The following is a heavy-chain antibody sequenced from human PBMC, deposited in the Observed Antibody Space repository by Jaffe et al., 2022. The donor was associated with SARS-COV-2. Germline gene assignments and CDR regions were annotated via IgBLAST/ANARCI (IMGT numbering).Heavy chain of an antibody. CDR3: AKDKRLAVAIGGNENYYYYYGMDV. CDR1: GFTFSSYA. V-gene: IGHV3-23*01. CDR2: ISGSGGST. D-gene: IGHD6-19*01. J-gene: IGHJ6*02. Sequence: EVQLLESGGGLVQPGGSLRLSCAASGFTFSSYAMSWVRQAPGKGLEWVSAISGSGGSTYYADSVKGRFTISRDNSKNTLYLQMNSLRAEDTAVYYCAKDKRLAVAIGGNENYYYYYGMDVWGQGTTVTVSS.